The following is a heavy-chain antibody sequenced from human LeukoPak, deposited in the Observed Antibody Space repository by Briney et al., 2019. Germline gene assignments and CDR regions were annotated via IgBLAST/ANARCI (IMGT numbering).Heavy chain of an antibody. D-gene: IGHD2-2*01. V-gene: IGHV3-7*01. CDR2: IKQDGGEK. Sequence: PGGSLRLSCAAPGFTISNYWMSWVRQAPGKGLEWVANIKQDGGEKYYADSVKGRFTISRDNAENSLFLQVNSLRAEDTAVYYCAKFNTSPGHALDIWGRGTMVTVSS. CDR1: GFTISNYW. J-gene: IGHJ3*02. CDR3: AKFNTSPGHALDI.